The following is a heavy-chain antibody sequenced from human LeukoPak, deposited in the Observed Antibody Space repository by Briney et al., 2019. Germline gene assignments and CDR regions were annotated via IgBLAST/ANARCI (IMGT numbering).Heavy chain of an antibody. V-gene: IGHV3-48*03. CDR1: GFTFSSYE. Sequence: GGSLRLSCAASGFTFSSYEMNWVRQAPGKGLEWVSYISSSGSTIYYADSVKGRFTISRDNSKNTLYLQMNSLRAEDTAVYYCAKWGSITGTTPDFDYWGQGTLVTVSS. CDR3: AKWGSITGTTPDFDY. J-gene: IGHJ4*02. CDR2: ISSSGSTI. D-gene: IGHD1-20*01.